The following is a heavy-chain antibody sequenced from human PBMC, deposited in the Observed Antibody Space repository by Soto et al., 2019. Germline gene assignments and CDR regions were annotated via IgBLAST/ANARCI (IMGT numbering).Heavy chain of an antibody. CDR1: WDSVNNENSY. CDR2: IYYNGGT. D-gene: IGHD3-16*02. CDR3: ARDGGQGRGVIGHY. Sequence: LPLSCTVSWDSVNNENSYSNWIRQAPGKGPEWIGYIYYNGGTNYNPSLKRRATILLDTSTNQFSLTLTTVTAADTAVYYCARDGGQGRGVIGHYWGRGILVTVSS. V-gene: IGHV4-61*01. J-gene: IGHJ4*02.